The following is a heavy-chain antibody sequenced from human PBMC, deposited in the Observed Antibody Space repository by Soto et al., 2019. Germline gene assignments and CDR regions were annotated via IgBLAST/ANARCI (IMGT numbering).Heavy chain of an antibody. CDR2: INHSGST. D-gene: IGHD1-1*01. V-gene: IGHV4-34*01. CDR3: ARDSTTGTTWD. CDR1: GGSFSGYY. Sequence: QVQLQQWGAGLLKPSETLSLTCAVYGGSFSGYYWSWIRQPPGKGLEWIGEINHSGSTNYNPSLKSRVTISVDTSKNQFSLKLSSVTAADTAVYYIARDSTTGTTWDWGQGTLVTVSS. J-gene: IGHJ4*02.